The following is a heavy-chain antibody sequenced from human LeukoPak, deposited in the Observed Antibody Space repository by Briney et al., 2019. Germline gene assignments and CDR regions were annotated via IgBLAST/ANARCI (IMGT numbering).Heavy chain of an antibody. CDR3: VRDVGAVRGEVYFDY. CDR2: ITGSGPYI. V-gene: IGHV3-21*06. J-gene: IGHJ4*02. CDR1: GFTFSSYS. D-gene: IGHD3-16*01. Sequence: SGGSLRLSCAASGFTFSSYSMNWVRLSPGKGLEWVSSITGSGPYILYADSVKRRFTISRDNTKNLLYLEMNSLRAEDTAMYYCVRDVGAVRGEVYFDYWGQGTLVTVSS.